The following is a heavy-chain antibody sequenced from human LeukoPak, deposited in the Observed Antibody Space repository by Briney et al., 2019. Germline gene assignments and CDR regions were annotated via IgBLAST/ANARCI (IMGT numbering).Heavy chain of an antibody. CDR1: GGTFSSYA. V-gene: IGHV1-69*13. CDR3: AREPTDSSGWSSDAFDI. Sequence: SVEVSCKASGGTFSSYAISWVRQAPGQGLEWMGGIIPIFGTANYAQKFQGRVTITADESTSTAYMELSSLRSEDTAVYYCAREPTDSSGWSSDAFDIWGQGTMVTVS. D-gene: IGHD6-19*01. J-gene: IGHJ3*02. CDR2: IIPIFGTA.